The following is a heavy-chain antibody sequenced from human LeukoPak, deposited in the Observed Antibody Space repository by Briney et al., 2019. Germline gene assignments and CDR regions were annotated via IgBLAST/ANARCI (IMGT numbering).Heavy chain of an antibody. J-gene: IGHJ4*02. V-gene: IGHV4-39*07. CDR2: IYYSGST. Sequence: PSETLSLTCTVSGGSISSSSYYWGWIRQPPGKGLEWIGSIYYSGSTYYNPSLKSRVTISVDTSKNQFSLKLSSVTAADTAVYYCTHWVVVVAATPGLFDYWGQGTLVTVSS. CDR1: GGSISSSSYY. D-gene: IGHD2-15*01. CDR3: THWVVVVAATPGLFDY.